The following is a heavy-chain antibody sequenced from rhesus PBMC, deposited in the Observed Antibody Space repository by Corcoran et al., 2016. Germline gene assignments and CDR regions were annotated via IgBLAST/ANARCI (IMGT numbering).Heavy chain of an antibody. CDR3: ARYIRSTVIYGLDS. Sequence: QVQLQESGPGLVKPSETLALTGAVAGGSFSSYWWSGSRQTPGKGREWSGEINGNSWSTTYKPALKSPCTISKDASKNQFSLQLSSVTAADSAVYYCARYIRSTVIYGLDSWGQGVVVTVSS. V-gene: IGHV4-80*01. CDR2: INGNSWST. CDR1: GGSFSSYW. D-gene: IGHD2-33*01. J-gene: IGHJ6*01.